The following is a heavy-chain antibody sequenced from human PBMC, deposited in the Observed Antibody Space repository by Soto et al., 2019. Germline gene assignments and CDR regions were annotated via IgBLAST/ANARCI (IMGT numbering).Heavy chain of an antibody. CDR1: GGSISSSSYY. CDR2: IYYSGST. Sequence: SETLSLTCTVSGGSISSSSYYWGWIRQPPGKGLEWIGSIYYSGSTYYNPSLKSRVTISVDTSKNQFSLKLSSVTAADTAVYYCASFERYYCVMDVWGQGTTVTVSS. D-gene: IGHD3-10*02. V-gene: IGHV4-39*01. CDR3: ASFERYYCVMDV. J-gene: IGHJ6*02.